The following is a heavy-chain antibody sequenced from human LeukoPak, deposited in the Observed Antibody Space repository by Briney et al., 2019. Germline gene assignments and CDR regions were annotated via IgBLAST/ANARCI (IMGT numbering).Heavy chain of an antibody. CDR2: ISAYNGNT. CDR3: ARVDPIVGATSY. D-gene: IGHD1-26*01. J-gene: IGHJ4*02. V-gene: IGHV1-18*01. Sequence: ASVTVSCKASGYTFTSYGISWVRQAPGQGLEWMGWISAYNGNTNYAQKLQGRVTMTTDTSTSTAYMELRSLRSDDTAVYYCARVDPIVGATSYWGQGTLVTVSS. CDR1: GYTFTSYG.